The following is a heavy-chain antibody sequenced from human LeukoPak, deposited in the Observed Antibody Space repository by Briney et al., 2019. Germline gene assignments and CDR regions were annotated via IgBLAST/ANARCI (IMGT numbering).Heavy chain of an antibody. Sequence: GGSLRLSCAASGFTFSSYYMSWVRQAPGKGLEWVANIKQDGSEKYYVDSVKGRFTISRDNSKNTLYLQMNSLRAEDTAVYYCAKRGDCSGGSCYYFDSWGQGTLVTVSS. D-gene: IGHD2-15*01. J-gene: IGHJ4*02. CDR3: AKRGDCSGGSCYYFDS. CDR1: GFTFSSYY. CDR2: IKQDGSEK. V-gene: IGHV3-7*02.